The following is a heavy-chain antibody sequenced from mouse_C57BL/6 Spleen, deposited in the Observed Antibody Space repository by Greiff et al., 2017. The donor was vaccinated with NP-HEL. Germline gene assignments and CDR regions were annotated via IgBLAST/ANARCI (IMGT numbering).Heavy chain of an antibody. J-gene: IGHJ4*01. D-gene: IGHD2-3*01. CDR3: AREGLYNGYYPGARDY. CDR2: INYDGSST. Sequence: DVKLVESEGGLVQPGSSMKLSCTASGFTFSDYYMAWVRQVPEKGLEWVANINYDGSSTYYLDSLKSRFIISRDNAKNILYLQMSSLKSEDTATYYCAREGLYNGYYPGARDYWGQGTSGTVSS. CDR1: GFTFSDYY. V-gene: IGHV5-16*01.